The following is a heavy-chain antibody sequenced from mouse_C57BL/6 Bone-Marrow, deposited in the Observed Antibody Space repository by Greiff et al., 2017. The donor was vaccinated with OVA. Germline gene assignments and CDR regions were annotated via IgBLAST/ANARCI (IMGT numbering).Heavy chain of an antibody. CDR1: GFNIQNTY. CDR3: ARGNFGSSFYAMDY. V-gene: IGHV14-3*01. Sequence: VQLQQSVAELVRPGASVKFSCTASGFNIQNTYMHWVKQRPEQGLEWIGRIDPANDNTKYAPKFQGKATMTADTSSNTAYLQLSSLSSEDTAVYCCARGNFGSSFYAMDYWGQGTSVTVAS. J-gene: IGHJ4*01. D-gene: IGHD1-1*01. CDR2: IDPANDNT.